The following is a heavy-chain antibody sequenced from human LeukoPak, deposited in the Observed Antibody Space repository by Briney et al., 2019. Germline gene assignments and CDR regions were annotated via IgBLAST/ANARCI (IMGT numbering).Heavy chain of an antibody. J-gene: IGHJ4*02. CDR1: GFTFDDYG. D-gene: IGHD6-6*01. CDR3: ASGFSSSPYFDY. V-gene: IGHV3-21*01. CDR2: ITGSSSYI. Sequence: GGSLRLSCAASGFTFDDYGMSWVRQAPGKGLEWVSFITGSSSYIYYTDSVKGRFTISRDNAKNSLFLQMNSLRDEDTAVYYCASGFSSSPYFDYWGQGTLVTVSS.